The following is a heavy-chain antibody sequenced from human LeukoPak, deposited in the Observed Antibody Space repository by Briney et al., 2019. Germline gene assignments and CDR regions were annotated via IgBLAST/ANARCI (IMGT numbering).Heavy chain of an antibody. CDR3: ARGPRYDSSGYLHYYYMDV. Sequence: PSETLSLTCTVSGGSISSYYWSWIRQPPGKGLEWIGYIYYSGSTNYNPSLKSRVTISVDTSKNQFSLKLSSVTAADTAVYYCARGPRYDSSGYLHYYYMDVWGKGTTVTVS. V-gene: IGHV4-59*01. CDR2: IYYSGST. D-gene: IGHD3-22*01. J-gene: IGHJ6*03. CDR1: GGSISSYY.